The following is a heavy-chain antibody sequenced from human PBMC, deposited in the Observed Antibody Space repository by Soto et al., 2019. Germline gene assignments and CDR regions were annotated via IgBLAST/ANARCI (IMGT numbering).Heavy chain of an antibody. D-gene: IGHD1-26*01. CDR2: IWYDGSNK. CDR3: ARGLVGASTYFDY. Sequence: GGSLRLSCAASGFTFSSYGMHWVRQAPGKGLEWVAVIWYDGSNKYYADSVKGRFTISRDNSKNTLYLQMNSLRAEDTAVYYCARGLVGASTYFDYWGQGTLLTVS. CDR1: GFTFSSYG. V-gene: IGHV3-33*01. J-gene: IGHJ4*02.